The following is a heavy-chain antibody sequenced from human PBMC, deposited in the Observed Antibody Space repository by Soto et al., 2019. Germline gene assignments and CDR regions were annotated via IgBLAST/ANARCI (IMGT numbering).Heavy chain of an antibody. CDR3: ARDHLGVRIAALY. J-gene: IGHJ4*02. D-gene: IGHD6-6*01. V-gene: IGHV1-69*01. Sequence: QVQLVQSGAEVKKPGSSVKVSCKASGGTFSSYAISWVRQAPGQGLEWMGGIIPIFGTANYAQKFQGRVTSTADESTSTSYMELSSLRSEDTAVYYGARDHLGVRIAALYWGQGTLVTVSS. CDR2: IIPIFGTA. CDR1: GGTFSSYA.